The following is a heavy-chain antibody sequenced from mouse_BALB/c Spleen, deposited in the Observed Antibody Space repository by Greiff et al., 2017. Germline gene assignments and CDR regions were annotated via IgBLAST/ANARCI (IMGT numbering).Heavy chain of an antibody. CDR2: INSNGGST. CDR1: GFTFSSYG. D-gene: IGHD1-1*02. J-gene: IGHJ1*01. V-gene: IGHV5-6-3*01. CDR3: ARDPHMEGYFDV. Sequence: EVQVVESGGGLVQPGGSLKLSCAASGFTFSSYGMSWVRQTPDKRLELVATINSNGGSTYYPDSVKGRFTISRDNAKNTLYLQMSSLKSEDTAMYYCARDPHMEGYFDVWGAGTTVTVSS.